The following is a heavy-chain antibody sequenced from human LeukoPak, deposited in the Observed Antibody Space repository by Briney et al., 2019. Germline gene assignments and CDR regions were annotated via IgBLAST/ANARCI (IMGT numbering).Heavy chain of an antibody. D-gene: IGHD1-1*01. CDR1: GFTFASYA. J-gene: IGHJ4*02. CDR3: AKDRGWNDPGYFDY. V-gene: IGHV3-23*01. CDR2: ISGSGGIT. Sequence: PGGSLRLSCAASGFTFASYAMSWVRQAPGKGLEWVSGISGSGGITYYAGSVKGRFPISRDNSKNTLYLQLNSLRAEDTAVYYCAKDRGWNDPGYFDYWGQGTLVTVSS.